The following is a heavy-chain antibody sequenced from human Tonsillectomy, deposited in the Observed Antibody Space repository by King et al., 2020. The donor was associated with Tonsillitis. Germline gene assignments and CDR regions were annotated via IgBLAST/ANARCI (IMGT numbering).Heavy chain of an antibody. D-gene: IGHD4-17*01. CDR1: GFIFGNYA. CDR3: AKAAMTTVTLCFFDY. Sequence: VQLVESGGDLVQPGGSLGLSCAASGFIFGNYAMSWVRLAPGKGLEWVSSISDSIGGTFYADSVKGRFTISRDNSRNTLYLQMNSLRAEDTAVYYCAKAAMTTVTLCFFDYWGQGTLVTVSS. CDR2: ISDSIGGT. V-gene: IGHV3-23*04. J-gene: IGHJ4*02.